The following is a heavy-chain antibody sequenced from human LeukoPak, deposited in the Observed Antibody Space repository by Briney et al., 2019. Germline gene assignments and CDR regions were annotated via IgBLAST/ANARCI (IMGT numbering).Heavy chain of an antibody. J-gene: IGHJ4*02. D-gene: IGHD6-19*01. CDR3: AKDYSSGPAALDY. Sequence: GSLRLSCAASGFTFSSYAMSWVRQAPGKGLEWVSAISGSGGSTYYADSVKGRFTISRDNSKNTLYLQTNSLRAEDTAVYYCAKDYSSGPAALDYWGQGTLVTVSS. CDR2: ISGSGGST. V-gene: IGHV3-23*01. CDR1: GFTFSSYA.